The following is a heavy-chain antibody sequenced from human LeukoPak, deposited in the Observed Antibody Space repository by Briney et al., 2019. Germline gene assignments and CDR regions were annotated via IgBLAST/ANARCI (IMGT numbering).Heavy chain of an antibody. Sequence: SETLSLTCTVSGGSISSSSYYWGWNRQPPGKGLEWIGYIYYSGSTNYNPSLKSRVTISVDTSKNQFSLKLSSVTAADTAVYYCARFDTPTYGLPAYYFDYWGQGSLVTVSS. CDR3: ARFDTPTYGLPAYYFDY. CDR2: IYYSGST. D-gene: IGHD3-10*01. CDR1: GGSISSSSYY. V-gene: IGHV4-61*05. J-gene: IGHJ4*02.